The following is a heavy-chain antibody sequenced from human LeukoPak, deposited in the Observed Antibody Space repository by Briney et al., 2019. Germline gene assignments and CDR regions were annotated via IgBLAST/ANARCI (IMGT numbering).Heavy chain of an antibody. CDR2: INPNSGGT. CDR3: AEGATLLSNWFDP. CDR1: GYTFTGYY. D-gene: IGHD3-16*01. V-gene: IGHV1-2*02. J-gene: IGHJ5*02. Sequence: ASVKVSCKASGYTFTGYYMHWVRQAPGQGLEWMGWINPNSGGTNYAQKFQGRVTMTRDTSISTAYMELSRLRSDDTAVYYCAEGATLLSNWFDPWGQGTLVTVSS.